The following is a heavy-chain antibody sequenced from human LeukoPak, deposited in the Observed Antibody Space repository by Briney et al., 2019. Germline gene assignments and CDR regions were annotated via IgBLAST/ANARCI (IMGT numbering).Heavy chain of an antibody. V-gene: IGHV3-74*01. CDR2: IKSDGST. Sequence: PGGSLRLSCAASGFTFSTYWMLWVRHAPGKGLVWVSRIKSDGSTNYADSVKGRFTISRDNANNTLSLQMNSLRPEDTGVYYCARAPSEIGGYYPEYFRHWGQGTLVTVSS. D-gene: IGHD3-22*01. J-gene: IGHJ1*01. CDR3: ARAPSEIGGYYPEYFRH. CDR1: GFTFSTYW.